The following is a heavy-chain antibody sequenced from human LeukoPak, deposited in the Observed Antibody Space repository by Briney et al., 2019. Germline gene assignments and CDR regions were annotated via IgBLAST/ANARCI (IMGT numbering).Heavy chain of an antibody. D-gene: IGHD5-24*01. J-gene: IGHJ3*02. Sequence: SVKVSCKASGGTFSSYAISWVRQAPGQGLEWMGGIIPIFGTANYAQKFQGRVTITADESTSTAYMELSSLRSEDTAVYYCARVRDGFNDAYDIWGQGTMVTVSS. CDR2: IIPIFGTA. CDR3: ARVRDGFNDAYDI. CDR1: GGTFSSYA. V-gene: IGHV1-69*13.